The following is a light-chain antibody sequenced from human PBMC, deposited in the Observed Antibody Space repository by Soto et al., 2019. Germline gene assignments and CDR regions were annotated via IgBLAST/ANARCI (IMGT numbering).Light chain of an antibody. CDR3: QQYNNWPPYT. V-gene: IGKV3-15*01. CDR2: DAS. J-gene: IGKJ4*01. Sequence: EIVMTQSPPTLPVSPGDRATLSCRASQSVSCSLAWYQQIPGQAPRLLIYDASTRATGIPARFGGRGSGTEFTLTISSLQSEDFAVYYCQQYNNWPPYTFGRGTKVELK. CDR1: QSVSCS.